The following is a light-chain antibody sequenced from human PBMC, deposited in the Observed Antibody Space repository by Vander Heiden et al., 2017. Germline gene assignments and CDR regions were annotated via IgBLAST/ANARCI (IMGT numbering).Light chain of an antibody. CDR2: DAS. J-gene: IGKJ4*01. Sequence: LVTPSSSALLSSSGGGSTIPFRSAQRGSSCLNWYQHKPGKAPKLLIYDASSLPSGVPSSFSGSGSGTDFTLTINSLQPEDFATYYCQQSYSTPLTFGGGTKVEIK. V-gene: IGKV1-39*01. CDR1: QRGSSC. CDR3: QQSYSTPLT.